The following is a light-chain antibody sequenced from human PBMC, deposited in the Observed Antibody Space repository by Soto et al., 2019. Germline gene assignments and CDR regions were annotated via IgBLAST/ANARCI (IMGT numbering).Light chain of an antibody. V-gene: IGKV1-33*01. CDR2: DAS. Sequence: DIQMTQSPSSLSASVGDRVTITCQASQDISKYLNWYQQKPGKAPKLLIYDASNLETGVPSKFSGSGSGTDFTFTISSLQPEDIATYYCQQYENVPLTFGGGTKVDIK. CDR3: QQYENVPLT. CDR1: QDISKY. J-gene: IGKJ4*01.